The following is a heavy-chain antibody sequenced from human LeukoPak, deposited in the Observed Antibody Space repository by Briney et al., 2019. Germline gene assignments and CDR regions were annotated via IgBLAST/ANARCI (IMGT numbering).Heavy chain of an antibody. V-gene: IGHV1-46*01. CDR3: ARIRDGYNDAYDI. J-gene: IGHJ3*02. Sequence: ASVKVSCKASGYTFTNYYIHWVRQAPGQGLEWMGLINPGGDNTNYAQNFQGRVTMTRDTSASTVYMELSSLRSEDTAIYYCARIRDGYNDAYDIWGQGTVVTVPS. CDR2: INPGGDNT. CDR1: GYTFTNYY. D-gene: IGHD5-24*01.